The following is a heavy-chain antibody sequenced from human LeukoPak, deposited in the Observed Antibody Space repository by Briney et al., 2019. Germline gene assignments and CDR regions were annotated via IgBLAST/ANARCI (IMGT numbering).Heavy chain of an antibody. CDR1: GFTFSDYH. Sequence: GGSLRLSCAASGFTFSDYHMSWIRQAPGKGLEWVSYISNSGNKIYYADSVKGRFTISRDTATNSLYLQMSSLRAEGTAVYYCARAPQYYDFWIGYYNYWGQGTLVTVSS. V-gene: IGHV3-11*04. J-gene: IGHJ4*02. CDR3: ARAPQYYDFWIGYYNY. CDR2: ISNSGNKI. D-gene: IGHD3-3*01.